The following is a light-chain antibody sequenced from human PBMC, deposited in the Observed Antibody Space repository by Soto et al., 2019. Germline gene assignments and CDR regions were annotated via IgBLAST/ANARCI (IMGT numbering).Light chain of an antibody. Sequence: QSVLTQPPSASGSPGQSVTISCTGTCSDVGAYNFVSWYQQHPGKAPKLMIYEVSKRPSGVPDRFSGSKSGNTASLTVSGLQAEDEADYYCSSYAGTNNFGVFGGGTKLTVL. J-gene: IGLJ3*02. CDR3: SSYAGTNNFGV. V-gene: IGLV2-8*01. CDR1: CSDVGAYNF. CDR2: EVS.